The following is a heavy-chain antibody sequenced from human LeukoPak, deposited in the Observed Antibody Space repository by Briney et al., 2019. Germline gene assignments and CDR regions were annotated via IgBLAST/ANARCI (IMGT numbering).Heavy chain of an antibody. CDR3: ATATQPRGYFLH. Sequence: ASVKVFCRASGYNFSTYSLAWVRHAPRQSLEWMGWISVNNGGTNYAQSFQDRVTLTRDTSTNTAYLELRSLRSDDTAIIYCATATQPRGYFLHWGQGTLVTVSS. D-gene: IGHD2-2*01. CDR1: GYNFSTYS. CDR2: ISVNNGGT. J-gene: IGHJ1*01. V-gene: IGHV1-18*01.